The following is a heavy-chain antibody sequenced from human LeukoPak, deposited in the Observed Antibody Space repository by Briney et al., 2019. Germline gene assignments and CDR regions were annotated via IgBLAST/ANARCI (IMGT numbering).Heavy chain of an antibody. J-gene: IGHJ4*02. CDR1: GGTFSSYA. CDR3: ARGLYYYDSSGYYLFDY. V-gene: IGHV1-69*13. D-gene: IGHD3-22*01. Sequence: SVKVSCKASGGTFSSYAISWVRQAPGQGLEWMGGIIPIFGTANYAQKFQGRVTITADESTSTAYMELSSLRFEDTAVYYCARGLYYYDSSGYYLFDYWGQGTLVTVSS. CDR2: IIPIFGTA.